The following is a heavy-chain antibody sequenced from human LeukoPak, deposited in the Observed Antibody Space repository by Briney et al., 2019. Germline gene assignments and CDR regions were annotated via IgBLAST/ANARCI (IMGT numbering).Heavy chain of an antibody. CDR3: ASTGYSSGWYFDY. J-gene: IGHJ4*02. V-gene: IGHV4-38-2*02. Sequence: PSETLSLTCTVSGYSISSGYYWGWIRQPPGKGLEWIGYIYYSGSTNYNPSLKSRVTISEDTSNNQISLKLSSVTAADTAVYYCASTGYSSGWYFDYWGQGTLVTVSS. CDR1: GYSISSGYY. CDR2: IYYSGST. D-gene: IGHD6-19*01.